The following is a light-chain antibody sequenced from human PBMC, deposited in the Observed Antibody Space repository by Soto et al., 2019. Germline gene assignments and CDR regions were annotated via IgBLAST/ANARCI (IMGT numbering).Light chain of an antibody. V-gene: IGKV2-28*01. J-gene: IGKJ1*01. Sequence: DIVMNQSPLSLPVTPGEPASISCRSSQSLLHSNGYNYLDWYLQKPGQSPQLLIYLGSNRASGVPDRFSGSGSGTYFTLKISSVEAEDVGVYYCRQALQTAWTFGQGTRVDIK. CDR1: QSLLHSNGYNY. CDR2: LGS. CDR3: RQALQTAWT.